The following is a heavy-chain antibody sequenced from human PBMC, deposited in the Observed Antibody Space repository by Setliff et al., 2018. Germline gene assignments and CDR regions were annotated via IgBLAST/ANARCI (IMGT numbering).Heavy chain of an antibody. J-gene: IGHJ3*02. CDR3: ARGKTFFGAFIRAFDI. CDR1: GGSIDSHY. D-gene: IGHD3-3*01. CDR2: IYYSGNT. V-gene: IGHV4-59*11. Sequence: PSETLSLTCSVPGGSIDSHYWSWIRQPPGKGLEWIGSIYYSGNTNYNPSLKSRVTISIDTSKNQFSLKLSSVTAADTAVYHCARGKTFFGAFIRAFDIWGQGRMVTVSS.